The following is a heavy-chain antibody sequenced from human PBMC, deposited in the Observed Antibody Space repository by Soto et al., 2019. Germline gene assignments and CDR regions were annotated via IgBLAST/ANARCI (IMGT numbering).Heavy chain of an antibody. Sequence: EVPLLESGGGLVQPGGSLRLSCAASGFTFSSYAMSWVRQAPGKGLEWVSAISGSGGSTYYADSVKGRFTISRDNSKNTLYLQMNSLRAEDTAVYYCAKTGDYYDSSGYYETTPDYFDYWGQGTLVTVSS. CDR1: GFTFSSYA. J-gene: IGHJ4*02. CDR2: ISGSGGST. D-gene: IGHD3-22*01. V-gene: IGHV3-23*01. CDR3: AKTGDYYDSSGYYETTPDYFDY.